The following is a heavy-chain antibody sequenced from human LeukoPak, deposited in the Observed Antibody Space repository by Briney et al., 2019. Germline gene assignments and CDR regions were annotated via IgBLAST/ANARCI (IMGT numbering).Heavy chain of an antibody. CDR3: TTDVYGSGSPYYMDV. D-gene: IGHD3-10*01. J-gene: IGHJ6*03. CDR2: IKSKTDGGTT. Sequence: GGSLRLSCAASGFTFSNAWMSWVRQAPGKGLEWVGRIKSKTDGGTTDYAAPVKGRFTISRDDSKNTLYLQMNSLKTEDTAVYYCTTDVYGSGSPYYMDVWGKGTTVTVSS. V-gene: IGHV3-15*01. CDR1: GFTFSNAW.